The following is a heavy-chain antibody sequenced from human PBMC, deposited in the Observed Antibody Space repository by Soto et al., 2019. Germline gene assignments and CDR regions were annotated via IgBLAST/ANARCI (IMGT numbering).Heavy chain of an antibody. CDR2: INPSGGST. D-gene: IGHD2-8*01. CDR3: ARARDTNETIYSPFDP. V-gene: IGHV1-46*01. J-gene: IGHJ5*02. Sequence: ASVKVSCKASGYTFTSYYMHWVRQAPGQGLEWMGIINPSGGSTSYAQKFQGRVTMTRDTSTSTVYMELSSLRSEDTAVYYCARARDTNETIYSPFDPWGQGTLVTVSS. CDR1: GYTFTSYY.